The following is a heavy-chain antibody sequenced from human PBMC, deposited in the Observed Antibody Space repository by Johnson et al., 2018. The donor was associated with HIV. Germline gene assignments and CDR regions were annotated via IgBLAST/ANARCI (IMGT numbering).Heavy chain of an antibody. CDR1: GFTFSSYA. J-gene: IGHJ3*02. Sequence: VQLVESGGGVVQPGRSLRLSCAASGFTFSSYAMHWVRQAPAKGLEWVSHISGSGGSTYYADSVKGRFTLSRDNAKNSLYLQMNSLRAEDTAVYYCARDASLRFLEWFDAFDIWGQGTMVTVSS. CDR2: ISGSGGST. CDR3: ARDASLRFLEWFDAFDI. D-gene: IGHD3-3*01. V-gene: IGHV3-48*03.